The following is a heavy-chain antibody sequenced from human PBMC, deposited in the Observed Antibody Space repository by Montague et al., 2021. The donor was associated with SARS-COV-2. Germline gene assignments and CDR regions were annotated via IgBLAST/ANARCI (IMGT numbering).Heavy chain of an antibody. J-gene: IGHJ4*02. V-gene: IGHV3-48*03. CDR3: ARSYDTLTGYQSQALDY. CDR2: ISSSGSTI. Sequence: SLRLSCAASGFTFSSYEMNWVRQAPGKGLEWVSYISSSGSTIYYXDSVKGRFTTSRDNAKNSLYLQMNSLRAEDTAVYYCARSYDTLTGYQSQALDYWGQGTLVTVSS. D-gene: IGHD3-9*01. CDR1: GFTFSSYE.